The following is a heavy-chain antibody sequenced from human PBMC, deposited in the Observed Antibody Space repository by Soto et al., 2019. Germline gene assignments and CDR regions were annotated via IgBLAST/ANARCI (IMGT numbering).Heavy chain of an antibody. Sequence: PSATLSLTCTVYGGSFSGYSWSWIRQPPGKGLEWIGESNQSGNANYNPSLQSRVTISVDTSKNQFSLKLSSVTAADTAVYDCARAHLQGFIGVAVVGRFDYWGHGSLVTVSS. J-gene: IGHJ4*01. D-gene: IGHD2-15*01. V-gene: IGHV4-34*01. CDR3: ARAHLQGFIGVAVVGRFDY. CDR2: SNQSGNA. CDR1: GGSFSGYS.